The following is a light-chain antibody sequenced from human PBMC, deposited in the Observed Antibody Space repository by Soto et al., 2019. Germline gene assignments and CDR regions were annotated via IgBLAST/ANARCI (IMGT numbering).Light chain of an antibody. CDR3: SSYTSSSTPPYV. CDR2: AVS. Sequence: QSVLTQPASVSGSPGQAITISCTGTSSDVGGYNYVSWYQQHPGKAPKLMIYAVSNRPSGVSNRFSGSKSVNTASLTISGLQAEDEADYYCSSYTSSSTPPYVFGTGTKLTVL. V-gene: IGLV2-14*01. CDR1: SSDVGGYNY. J-gene: IGLJ1*01.